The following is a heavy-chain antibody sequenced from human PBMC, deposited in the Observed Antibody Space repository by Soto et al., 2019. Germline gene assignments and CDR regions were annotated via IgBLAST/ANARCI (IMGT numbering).Heavy chain of an antibody. CDR1: GFTFSNYA. J-gene: IGHJ6*02. CDR2: SGGGGGTT. CDR3: ARDWTGNTCPCLDV. Sequence: EVQLWESGGGLVQPGGSLRLSCAASGFTFSNYALTWVRQSPEKGLEWVSTSGGGGGTTYYADSVKGRFTISRDNSKNTLSLQMSSLRVEDTAIYYCARDWTGNTCPCLDVWGQGTTVYVSS. D-gene: IGHD2-8*02. V-gene: IGHV3-23*01.